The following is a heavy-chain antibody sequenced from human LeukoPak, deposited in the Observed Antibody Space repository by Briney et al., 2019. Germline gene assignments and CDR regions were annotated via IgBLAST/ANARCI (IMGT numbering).Heavy chain of an antibody. CDR3: ARRIASAYALDS. Sequence: SETLSLTCTVSGGSISGAYWSWIRQPPPEELEWIGYIYSSGITNYNPSLKSRVTMSVDTSKNQFSLNLSSVTAADTAVYYCARRIASAYALDSWGQGTLVTVFS. J-gene: IGHJ4*02. CDR2: IYSSGIT. CDR1: GGSISGAY. D-gene: IGHD3-16*01. V-gene: IGHV4-4*09.